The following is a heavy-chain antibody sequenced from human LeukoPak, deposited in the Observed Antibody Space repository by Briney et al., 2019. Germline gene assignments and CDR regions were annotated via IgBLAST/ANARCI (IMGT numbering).Heavy chain of an antibody. CDR1: GFTFSSYA. V-gene: IGHV3-23*01. CDR3: AKDSHLPEVWRWDY. D-gene: IGHD6-19*01. Sequence: GGSLRLSCAASGFTFSSYAMSWVRQAPGEGMEWVSAISGSGGSTYYADSVKGRFTISRDNSKNTLYLQMNSLRAEDTAVYYCAKDSHLPEVWRWDYWGQGTLVTVSS. J-gene: IGHJ4*02. CDR2: ISGSGGST.